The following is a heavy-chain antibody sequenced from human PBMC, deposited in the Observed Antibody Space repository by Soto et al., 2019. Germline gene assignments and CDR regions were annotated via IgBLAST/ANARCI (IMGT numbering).Heavy chain of an antibody. J-gene: IGHJ6*02. Sequence: ASVKVSCKASGGTFSSYAISWVRQAPGQGLEWMGGTIPIFGTANYAQKFQGRVTITADESTSTAYMELSSLRSEDTAVYYCARDYIPHPSYYYYGMDVWGQGTTVTVSS. CDR2: TIPIFGTA. V-gene: IGHV1-69*13. CDR3: ARDYIPHPSYYYYGMDV. CDR1: GGTFSSYA.